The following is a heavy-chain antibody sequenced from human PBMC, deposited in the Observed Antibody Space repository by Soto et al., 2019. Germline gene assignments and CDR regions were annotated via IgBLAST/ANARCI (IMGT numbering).Heavy chain of an antibody. J-gene: IGHJ4*02. CDR1: GFTVSPNY. V-gene: IGHV3-53*01. CDR3: ARGGGGYNPFDY. D-gene: IGHD5-18*01. CDR2: IYSGGST. Sequence: EVPLVESGGGLIQPGGSLRLSCAVSGFTVSPNYMSWVRQAPGKGLEWVSVIYSGGSTFYADSVKGRFTISRDNSKNTLYLQMNTLRAEDTAVYYCARGGGGYNPFDYWGQGTLVTVSS.